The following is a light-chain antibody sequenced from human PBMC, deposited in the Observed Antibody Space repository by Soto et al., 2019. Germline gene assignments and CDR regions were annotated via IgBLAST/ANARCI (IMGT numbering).Light chain of an antibody. CDR2: GAS. J-gene: IGKJ3*01. CDR3: QHYDTSPPGFT. Sequence: EIVLTQSPGTLSLSPGERATLSCRASQTISSTYLAWYQQKPGQAPRLLIYGASSRATGIPDRFSGSGSGTGFTLTISRLEPEDFAVYFCQHYDTSPPGFTFGPGTRVDIK. V-gene: IGKV3-20*01. CDR1: QTISSTY.